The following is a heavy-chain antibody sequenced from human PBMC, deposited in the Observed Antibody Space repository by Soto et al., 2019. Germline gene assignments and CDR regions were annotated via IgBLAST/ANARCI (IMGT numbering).Heavy chain of an antibody. V-gene: IGHV1-46*03. CDR3: ARGVVVVTAQYWFDP. D-gene: IGHD2-21*02. CDR1: GYTFTSYY. Sequence: QVQLVQSGAEVKKPGASVKVSCKASGYTFTSYYMHWVRQAPGQGLEWMGIINPSGGSTSYAQKFQGRVTMTRDTSTSTVYMELSSLGSEDTAVYYCARGVVVVTAQYWFDPWGQGTLVTVSS. CDR2: INPSGGST. J-gene: IGHJ5*02.